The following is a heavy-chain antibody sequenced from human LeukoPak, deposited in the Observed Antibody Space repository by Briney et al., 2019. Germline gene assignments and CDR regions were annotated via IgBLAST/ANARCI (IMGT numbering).Heavy chain of an antibody. D-gene: IGHD3-9*01. CDR3: ASTETGHYWHFDL. V-gene: IGHV3-21*01. J-gene: IGHJ2*01. CDR2: ISTSSNYI. CDR1: GFTFSTYS. Sequence: GGSLRLSCAASGFTFSTYSMTWVRHAPGKGLEWVSSISTSSNYIYYADSVKGRFTISRDNAKNSLYLQMNSLRAEDTALYYCASTETGHYWHFDLWGRGTLVTVSS.